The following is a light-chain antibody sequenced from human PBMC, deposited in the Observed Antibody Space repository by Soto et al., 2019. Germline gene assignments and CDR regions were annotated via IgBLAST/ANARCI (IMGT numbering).Light chain of an antibody. Sequence: NFMLTQPHSVSESPGKTVTISCTRSSGSVASNHVQWYQQRPGSAPTTLIYENHQRPSGVPDRFSGSVDSSSNSASLTISGLKTEDEADYYCQSYDSNNVVFGGGTKVTVL. V-gene: IGLV6-57*04. J-gene: IGLJ3*02. CDR3: QSYDSNNVV. CDR2: ENH. CDR1: SGSVASNH.